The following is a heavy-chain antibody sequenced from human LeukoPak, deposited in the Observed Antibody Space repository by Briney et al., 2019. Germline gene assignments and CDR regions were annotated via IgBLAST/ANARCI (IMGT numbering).Heavy chain of an antibody. CDR2: LYSGGGS. Sequence: PGGSLRLSCAASGFTVSSTYMSWVRQAPGKGLEWVSLLYSGGGSFHAYSVKGRFTISRHNSQNTVYLQMNSLRPDDTAVYYCARVDCTSTNCSGAFDIWGQGTMLTVSS. D-gene: IGHD2-2*01. CDR3: ARVDCTSTNCSGAFDI. V-gene: IGHV3-53*04. J-gene: IGHJ3*02. CDR1: GFTVSSTY.